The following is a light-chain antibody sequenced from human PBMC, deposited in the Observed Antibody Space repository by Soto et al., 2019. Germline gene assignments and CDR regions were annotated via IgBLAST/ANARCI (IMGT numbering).Light chain of an antibody. V-gene: IGKV1-39*01. CDR3: RQNYSTPFT. J-gene: IGKJ3*01. CDR2: AAS. Sequence: DIQMTQSPSPLSASVGDRVTITCRASQTIRNYLNWYQQKPGKAPNLLIYAASRLQSGVPSRFSGIGSGTDFTLTISSLQPEDFATCFCRQNYSTPFTFGPGTKVDIK. CDR1: QTIRNY.